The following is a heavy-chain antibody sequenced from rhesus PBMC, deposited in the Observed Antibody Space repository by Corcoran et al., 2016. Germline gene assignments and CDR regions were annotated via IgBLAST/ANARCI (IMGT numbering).Heavy chain of an antibody. J-gene: IGHJ6*01. D-gene: IGHD4-23*01. CDR3: ARVARYSTLLDS. Sequence: QVQLQESGPGLVKPSETLSLTCAVSGGSISSNYWSWIRHPPGKGLVWIVYIYGSSGSTYYNPPLKARVTISTDTSKNPFSLKLSAVTSADTAVYYCARVARYSTLLDSWGQGVVVTVSS. CDR1: GGSISSNY. CDR2: IYGSSGST. V-gene: IGHV4-165*01.